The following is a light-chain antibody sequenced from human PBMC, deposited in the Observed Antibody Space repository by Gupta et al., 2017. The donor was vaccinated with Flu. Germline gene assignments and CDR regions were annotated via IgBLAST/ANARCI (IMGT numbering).Light chain of an antibody. CDR2: KDT. Sequence: GQTATITCSGDTLSTKYSYWYQQKPGQAPVLVIFKDTEKPSGIPERFSGSNSGTAVTLTISGVQAEDEAAYYCQSADNSGTYVVFGGGTNLTV. CDR1: TLSTKY. CDR3: QSADNSGTYVV. V-gene: IGLV3-25*03. J-gene: IGLJ3*02.